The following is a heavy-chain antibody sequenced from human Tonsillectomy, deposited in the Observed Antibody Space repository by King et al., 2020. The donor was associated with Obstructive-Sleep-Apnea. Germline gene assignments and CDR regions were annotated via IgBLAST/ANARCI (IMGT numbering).Heavy chain of an antibody. CDR2: INAGNGNT. CDR3: ARDKSADTATLGYYYGMVV. V-gene: IGHV1-3*01. J-gene: IGHJ6*02. D-gene: IGHD5-18*01. Sequence: QLVQSGAEVKKPGASVKVSCKASGYTFTSYAMHWVRQAPGQRLEWMGWINAGNGNTKYSQKFQGRVTITRDTSASTAYMELSSLRSEDTAVYYCARDKSADTATLGYYYGMVVWGQGTTVTVSS. CDR1: GYTFTSYA.